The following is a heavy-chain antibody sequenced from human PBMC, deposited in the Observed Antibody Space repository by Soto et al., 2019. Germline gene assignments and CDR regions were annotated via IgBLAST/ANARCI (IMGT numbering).Heavy chain of an antibody. D-gene: IGHD3-10*01. V-gene: IGHV1-3*01. CDR2: INAGNGNT. Sequence: ASVKVSCKASGYTFTSYAIHWVRQAPGQRLEWMGWINAGNGNTKSSERFQGRVTISRVTSASTAYLELSSLRSEGTAVYYCARDPPPAPPPVVRGVFGYWGQGTLVTVAS. CDR3: ARDPPPAPPPVVRGVFGY. CDR1: GYTFTSYA. J-gene: IGHJ4*02.